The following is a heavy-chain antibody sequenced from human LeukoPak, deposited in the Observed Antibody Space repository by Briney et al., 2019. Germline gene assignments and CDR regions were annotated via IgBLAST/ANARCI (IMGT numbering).Heavy chain of an antibody. J-gene: IGHJ4*02. CDR1: GGSAINTNW. CDR2: VHLDGRT. CDR3: AREGGFYRPLDY. D-gene: IGHD3-3*01. Sequence: SETLSLTCGVSGGSAINTNWWTWVRQPLGKGLEWIGEVHLDGRTNYNPSLESRLTMSVDVSENQVSLKLTSVTAADTAVYYCAREGGFYRPLDYSGQGTLVTVSS. V-gene: IGHV4-4*02.